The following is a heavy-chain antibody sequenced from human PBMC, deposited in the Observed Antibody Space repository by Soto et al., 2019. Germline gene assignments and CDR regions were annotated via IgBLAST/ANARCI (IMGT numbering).Heavy chain of an antibody. CDR2: IIPIFGTA. CDR1: GGTFSSYA. CDR3: ARGGYYDSSGYWYFDL. V-gene: IGHV1-69*12. D-gene: IGHD3-22*01. J-gene: IGHJ2*01. Sequence: QVQLVQSGAEVKKPGSSVKVSCKASGGTFSSYAISWVRQAPGQGLEWMGGIIPIFGTANYAQKFQGRVTITADEXTXXGYMELSSLRSEDTAVYYCARGGYYDSSGYWYFDLWGRGTLVTVSS.